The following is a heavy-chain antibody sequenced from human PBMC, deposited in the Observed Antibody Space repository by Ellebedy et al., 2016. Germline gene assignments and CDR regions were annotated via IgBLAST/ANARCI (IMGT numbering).Heavy chain of an antibody. J-gene: IGHJ6*02. Sequence: ASVKVSXXASENNFTTYHIHWVRQAPGKGLEWMGTSDPEDGETRSAQKFQGRVIMTEDTSTDTAYMELSSLRTEDTAVYYCATVGRGGTMALIGYYATDVWGQGTTVTVSS. D-gene: IGHD3-10*01. CDR3: ATVGRGGTMALIGYYATDV. V-gene: IGHV1-24*01. CDR2: SDPEDGET. CDR1: ENNFTTYH.